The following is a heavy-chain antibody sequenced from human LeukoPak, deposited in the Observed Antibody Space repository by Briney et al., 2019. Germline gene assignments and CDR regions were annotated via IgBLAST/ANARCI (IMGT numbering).Heavy chain of an antibody. D-gene: IGHD5-24*01. Sequence: SETLSLTCTVSGGSISSYYWSWVRQPPGKGMEWMGYINYNGSTNNNPYLKSRLTISVDTSKNHFSLKLSSVTAAETAVYYCAREGRYRYGYNEYHSYMDIWGKGTTVTVSS. CDR2: INYNGST. CDR1: GGSISSYY. CDR3: AREGRYRYGYNEYHSYMDI. J-gene: IGHJ6*03. V-gene: IGHV4-59*01.